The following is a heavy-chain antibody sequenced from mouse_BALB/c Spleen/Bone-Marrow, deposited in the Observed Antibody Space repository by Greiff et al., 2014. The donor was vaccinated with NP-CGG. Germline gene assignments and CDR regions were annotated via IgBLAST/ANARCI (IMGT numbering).Heavy chain of an antibody. Sequence: EVQPQQSGAELVKPGASVKLSCTASGFNIKDTYMHWVKQRPEQGLEWIGRIDPANGNTKYDPKFQGKATITADTSSNTAYLQLSCLTSEDSAVYYCARWEYYAMDYWGQGTSVTVSS. D-gene: IGHD4-1*01. CDR2: IDPANGNT. CDR1: GFNIKDTY. J-gene: IGHJ4*01. CDR3: ARWEYYAMDY. V-gene: IGHV14-3*02.